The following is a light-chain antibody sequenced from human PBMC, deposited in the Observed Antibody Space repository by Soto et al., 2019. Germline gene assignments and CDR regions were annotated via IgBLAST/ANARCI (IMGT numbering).Light chain of an antibody. CDR1: SSNIGAGYD. CDR2: GNS. J-gene: IGLJ2*01. V-gene: IGLV1-40*01. CDR3: QSYDSSLRGHVV. Sequence: QSVLTQPPSVSGAPGQRVTISCTGSSSNIGAGYDVHWYQQLPGTAPKLLIYGNSNRPSGVPDRFSGSKSRTSASLAITGLQAEDEADYYCQSYDSSLRGHVVFGGGTKVTVL.